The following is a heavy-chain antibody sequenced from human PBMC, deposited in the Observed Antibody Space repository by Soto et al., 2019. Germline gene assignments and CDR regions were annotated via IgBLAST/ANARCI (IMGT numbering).Heavy chain of an antibody. J-gene: IGHJ1*01. V-gene: IGHV4-31*03. Sequence: SETLSLTCTVSGGSISSGGYYWSWIRQHPGKGLEWIGYIYYSGSTYYNPSLKSRVTISVDTSKNQFSLKLSSVTAADTAVYYCARSPTPTYYYDSSGYLVEYFQHWGQGTLVTVSS. CDR2: IYYSGST. D-gene: IGHD3-22*01. CDR3: ARSPTPTYYYDSSGYLVEYFQH. CDR1: GGSISSGGYY.